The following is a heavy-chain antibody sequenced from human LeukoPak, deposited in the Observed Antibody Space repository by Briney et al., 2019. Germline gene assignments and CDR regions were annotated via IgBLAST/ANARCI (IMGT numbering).Heavy chain of an antibody. J-gene: IGHJ6*03. D-gene: IGHD3-10*01. CDR2: MSAYNGNT. Sequence: ASVKVSCKASGYTFTSYGISWVRQAPGQGSERMGWMSAYNGNTNYAQKLQGRVTMTTDTSTSTAYMELRSLRSDDTAVYYCAGSMVRGLYYYYMDGWGKGTTVTVS. CDR3: AGSMVRGLYYYYMDG. CDR1: GYTFTSYG. V-gene: IGHV1-18*01.